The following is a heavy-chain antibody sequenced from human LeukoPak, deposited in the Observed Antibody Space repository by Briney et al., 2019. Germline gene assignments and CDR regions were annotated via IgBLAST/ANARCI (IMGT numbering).Heavy chain of an antibody. Sequence: PSETLSLTCTVSGVSISSYSWSWIRQPPGKGLEWVSDIYYSGSTNNNPSLKSRVSTSVDKSKNHFPLQLSSVTAADTAVEYCAGVVTIFGVGRYYYYFYMDVWGKGTTVTVSS. CDR1: GVSISSYS. V-gene: IGHV4-59*01. CDR2: IYYSGST. J-gene: IGHJ6*03. D-gene: IGHD3-3*01. CDR3: AGVVTIFGVGRYYYYFYMDV.